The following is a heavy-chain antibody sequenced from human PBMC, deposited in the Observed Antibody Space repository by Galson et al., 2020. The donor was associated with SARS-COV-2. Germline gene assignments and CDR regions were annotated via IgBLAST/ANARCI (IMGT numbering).Heavy chain of an antibody. CDR3: ARDHLGYCSGGSCHA. CDR1: GFTVSSNY. J-gene: IGHJ5*02. CDR2: IYSGGST. D-gene: IGHD2-15*01. Sequence: GESLKISCAASGFTVSSNYMSWVRQAPGKGLEWVSVIYSGGSTYYADSVKGRFTISRDNSKNTLYLQMNSLRAEDTAVYYCARDHLGYCSGGSCHAWGQGTLVTVSS. V-gene: IGHV3-66*01.